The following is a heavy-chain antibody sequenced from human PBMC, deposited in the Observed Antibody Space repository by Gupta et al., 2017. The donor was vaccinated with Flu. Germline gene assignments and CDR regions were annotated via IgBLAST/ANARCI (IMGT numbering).Heavy chain of an antibody. Sequence: EVQLLESGGGLVQPGGSLRLSCAASGFTFSSYAMSWVRQAPGKGLEWVSAISGSGGSTYYADSVKGRFTISRDNSKNTLYLQMNSLRAEDTAVYYCAKVARGRGAGTHDALPDYWGQGTLVTVSS. V-gene: IGHV3-23*01. CDR3: AKVARGRGAGTHDALPDY. CDR1: GFTFSSYA. D-gene: IGHD1-1*01. J-gene: IGHJ4*02. CDR2: ISGSGGST.